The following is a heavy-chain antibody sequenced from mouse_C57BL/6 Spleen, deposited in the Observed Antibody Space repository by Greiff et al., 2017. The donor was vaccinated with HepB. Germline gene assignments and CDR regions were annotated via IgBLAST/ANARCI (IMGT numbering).Heavy chain of an antibody. CDR2: INSEGGST. D-gene: IGHD3-3*01. Sequence: EVKLEQSGGGLVQPGESLKLSCEATEYEFPSHDMSWVRKTPEKRLEWVAAINSEGGSTNYPHTLERRFIISRNNTKKTLYLQMSRLRSEDTALYYCGRRGTRRYFDVWGTGTTVTVSS. CDR3: GRRGTRRYFDV. CDR1: EYEFPSHD. J-gene: IGHJ1*03. V-gene: IGHV5-2*03.